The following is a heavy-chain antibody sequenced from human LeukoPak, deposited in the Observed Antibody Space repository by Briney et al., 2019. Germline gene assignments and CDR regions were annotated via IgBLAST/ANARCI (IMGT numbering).Heavy chain of an antibody. Sequence: SETLSLTCNVSGGSISSYYWSWIRQPPGKGLEWIGYIYYSGSTNYNPSLKSRVTISVDTSKNQFSLKLSSVTAADTAVYYCARDRIAAARRYYYGMDVWGQGTTVTVSS. V-gene: IGHV4-59*01. D-gene: IGHD6-13*01. CDR3: ARDRIAAARRYYYGMDV. CDR2: IYYSGST. CDR1: GGSISSYY. J-gene: IGHJ6*02.